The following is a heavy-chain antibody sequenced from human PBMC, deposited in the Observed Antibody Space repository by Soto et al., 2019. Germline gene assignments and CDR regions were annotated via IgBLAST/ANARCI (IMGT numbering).Heavy chain of an antibody. CDR3: ARVQYSGYDFKLAFDI. D-gene: IGHD5-12*01. CDR1: GYTFDNYA. J-gene: IGHJ3*02. V-gene: IGHV1-3*01. CDR2: IQAGNGYT. Sequence: QVQLVQSGAQVKKPGASVKVSCKASGYTFDNYALHWVRQAPGRRLEWMGWIQAGNGYTKYSQSFQGRVTMTRDTSASTVHMDLSSLTSEDTAVYYCARVQYSGYDFKLAFDIWGQGTMVTVSS.